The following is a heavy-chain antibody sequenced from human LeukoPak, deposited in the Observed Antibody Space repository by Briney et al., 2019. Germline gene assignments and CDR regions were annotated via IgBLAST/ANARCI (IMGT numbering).Heavy chain of an antibody. J-gene: IGHJ4*02. CDR2: IREDGTEK. D-gene: IGHD6-19*01. CDR3: AKDRQWLSSFDY. CDR1: GFTFSGAW. V-gene: IGHV3-7*03. Sequence: GGSLRLSCTASGFTFSGAWMTWVRQAPGKGLEWVANIREDGTEKNYVDSVKGRFTISRDNSKNTLYLHMNSLRADDTAVYYCAKDRQWLSSFDYWGQGTLVTVSS.